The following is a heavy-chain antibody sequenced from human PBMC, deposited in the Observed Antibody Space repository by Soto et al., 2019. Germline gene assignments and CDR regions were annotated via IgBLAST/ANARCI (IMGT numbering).Heavy chain of an antibody. CDR1: GGTFSSYA. CDR2: IIPIFGTA. D-gene: IGHD3-22*01. V-gene: IGHV1-69*13. J-gene: IGHJ4*02. Sequence: ASVKVSCKASGGTFSSYAISWVRQAPGQGLEWMGGIIPIFGTANYAQKFQGRVTITADESTSTAYMELSSLRSEDTAVYYCARDLKYYYDSSGPHDYWGQGTLVTVSS. CDR3: ARDLKYYYDSSGPHDY.